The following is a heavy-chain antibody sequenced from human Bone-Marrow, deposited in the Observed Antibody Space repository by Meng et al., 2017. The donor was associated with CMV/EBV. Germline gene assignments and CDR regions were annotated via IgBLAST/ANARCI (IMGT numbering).Heavy chain of an antibody. CDR1: GGSFSGYY. J-gene: IGHJ4*02. V-gene: IGHV4-59*01. CDR3: ASSGYSGYDWYFDY. CDR2: IYYSGST. D-gene: IGHD5-12*01. Sequence: GSLRLSCAVYGGSFSGYYWSWIRQPPGKGLEWIGYIYYSGSTNYNPSLKSRVTISVDTSKNQFSLKLSSVTAADTAVYYCASSGYSGYDWYFDYWGQGNLVTVSS.